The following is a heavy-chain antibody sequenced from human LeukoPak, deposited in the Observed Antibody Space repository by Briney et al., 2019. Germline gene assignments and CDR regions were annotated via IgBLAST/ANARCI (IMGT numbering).Heavy chain of an antibody. Sequence: SETLSLTCAVSGGFISSSSYYWAWVRQPPGKGLEWIGSIYNSGSGYYNPSLRSRITVSFNTSKNQFSLKLSSVTATDTAVYYCARGGPYCSGGGCYSRTSNWFDPWGQGTLVTVSS. V-gene: IGHV4-39*07. CDR2: IYNSGSG. CDR1: GGFISSSSYY. D-gene: IGHD2-15*01. CDR3: ARGGPYCSGGGCYSRTSNWFDP. J-gene: IGHJ5*02.